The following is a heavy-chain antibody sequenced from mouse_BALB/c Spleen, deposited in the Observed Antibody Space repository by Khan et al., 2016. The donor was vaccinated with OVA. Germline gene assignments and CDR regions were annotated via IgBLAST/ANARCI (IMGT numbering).Heavy chain of an antibody. CDR2: IFPGNDDA. J-gene: IGHJ3*01. V-gene: IGHV1-80*01. D-gene: IGHD1-1*01. Sequence: QLSGAELVRPGSSVKISCKASGYTFSSSWMNWVKQRPGQGLERIGQIFPGNDDADYNGKFKGKATLTADKSSRTAYMQLTSLTSEDSAVYFCTKYFGSRFAYWGQGTLVTVSA. CDR1: GYTFSSSW. CDR3: TKYFGSRFAY.